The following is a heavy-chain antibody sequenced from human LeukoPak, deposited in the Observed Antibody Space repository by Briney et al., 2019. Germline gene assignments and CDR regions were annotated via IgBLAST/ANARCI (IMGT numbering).Heavy chain of an antibody. CDR3: ASPPLYCSTTSCYRILPHY. CDR2: IDPSDSYT. D-gene: IGHD2-2*01. CDR1: GYSFTSYW. Sequence: PGESLKISCKGSGYSFTSYWINWVRQMPGKGLEWMGRIDPSDSYTNYSPSFQGHVTISADKSISTAYLQWSSLKASDTAMYYCASPPLYCSTTSCYRILPHYWGQGTLVTVSS. J-gene: IGHJ4*02. V-gene: IGHV5-10-1*01.